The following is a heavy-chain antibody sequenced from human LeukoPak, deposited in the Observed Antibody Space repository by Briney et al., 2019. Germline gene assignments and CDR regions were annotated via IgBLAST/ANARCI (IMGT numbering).Heavy chain of an antibody. V-gene: IGHV4-59*01. J-gene: IGHJ4*02. CDR3: ASHVDTAMAFFDY. CDR2: IYYSGST. Sequence: PSETLSLTCTVSGGSISSYYWSWIRQPPGKGLEWIGYIYYSGSTNYNPSLKSRVTISVDTSKNQFSLKLSSVTAADTAVYYCASHVDTAMAFFDYWGQGTLVTVSS. D-gene: IGHD5-18*01. CDR1: GGSISSYY.